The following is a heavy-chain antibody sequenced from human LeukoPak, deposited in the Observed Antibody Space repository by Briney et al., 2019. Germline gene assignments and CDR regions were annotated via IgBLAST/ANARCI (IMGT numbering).Heavy chain of an antibody. CDR2: ISGSGGST. D-gene: IGHD5-18*01. V-gene: IGHV3-23*01. Sequence: PGGSLRLSCAASGFTFSSYAMSWVRQAPGKGLEWVSAISGSGGSTYYADSVKGRFTISRDNSKNTLYLQMNSLRTEDTSVYYGAKESSYGYNSFDYWGQGTLVTVSS. CDR1: GFTFSSYA. J-gene: IGHJ4*02. CDR3: AKESSYGYNSFDY.